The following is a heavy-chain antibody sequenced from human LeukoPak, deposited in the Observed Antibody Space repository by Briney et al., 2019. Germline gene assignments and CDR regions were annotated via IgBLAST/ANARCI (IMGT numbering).Heavy chain of an antibody. CDR3: ARQGFGHLVIINPINSLFDY. Sequence: PSETLSLTCTVSGGSISSSSYYWGWIRQPPGKGLEWIGSIYYSGSTYYNPSLKSRVTISVDTSKNQFSLKLSSVTAADTAVYYCARQGFGHLVIINPINSLFDYWGQGTLVTVSS. CDR2: IYYSGST. J-gene: IGHJ4*02. V-gene: IGHV4-39*01. CDR1: GGSISSSSYY. D-gene: IGHD3-9*01.